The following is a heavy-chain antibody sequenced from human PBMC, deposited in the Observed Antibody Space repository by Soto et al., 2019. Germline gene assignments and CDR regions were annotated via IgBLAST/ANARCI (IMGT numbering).Heavy chain of an antibody. V-gene: IGHV3-11*01. Sequence: QVQLVESGGGLVKPGGSLRLSCAASGFTFSDSSMSWIRQAPGKGLEWISYITFSGNTVYYADSLKGRFTTSRDNAKNSMYLQMNRLRAEDTAVYYCARVSWREKYGMDVWGQGTTVTVSS. CDR1: GFTFSDSS. CDR3: ARVSWREKYGMDV. CDR2: ITFSGNTV. J-gene: IGHJ6*02.